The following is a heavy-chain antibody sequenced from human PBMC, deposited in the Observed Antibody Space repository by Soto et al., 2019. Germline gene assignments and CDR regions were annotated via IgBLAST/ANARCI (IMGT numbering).Heavy chain of an antibody. V-gene: IGHV4-59*01. CDR3: ARGRTVRNYADDSSDYFYFFDY. CDR1: GDSISTFY. D-gene: IGHD3-22*01. Sequence: SEPLSLTCTVSGDSISTFYWGWMRQSPGKELEWIGYVYYTGSTNYNPSLKSRVTISVDRSKNQFSLKLTSANAADTAVYYCARGRTVRNYADDSSDYFYFFDYWGQGTQVTVSS. CDR2: VYYTGST. J-gene: IGHJ4*02.